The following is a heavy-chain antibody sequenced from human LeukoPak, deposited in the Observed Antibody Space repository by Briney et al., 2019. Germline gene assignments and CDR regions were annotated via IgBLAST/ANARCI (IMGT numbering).Heavy chain of an antibody. V-gene: IGHV3-7*01. CDR1: GFTFSSSW. CDR3: ARDPGFDYSS. Sequence: GGSLRLSCAGSGFTFSSSWMSWVRQAPGKGLEWVANIKKDGSEENYVDSVKGRFTISRDNAKNSLYLQMNSLRADDTAVYYCARDPGFDYSSWGQGTLVTVSS. CDR2: IKKDGSEE. J-gene: IGHJ4*02. D-gene: IGHD4-11*01.